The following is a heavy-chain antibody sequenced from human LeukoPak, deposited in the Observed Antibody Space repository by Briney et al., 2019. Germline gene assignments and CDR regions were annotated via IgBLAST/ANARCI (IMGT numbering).Heavy chain of an antibody. CDR2: IYYSGST. V-gene: IGHV4-39*01. CDR3: ARHNDAFDI. Sequence: SETLSLTCTVPGGSISSSSYYWGWIRQPRGKGLEWIESIYYSGSTYYNPSLKSRVTISVDTSKNQFSLKLSSVTAADTAVYYCARHNDAFDIWGQGTMVTVSS. J-gene: IGHJ3*02. CDR1: GGSISSSSYY.